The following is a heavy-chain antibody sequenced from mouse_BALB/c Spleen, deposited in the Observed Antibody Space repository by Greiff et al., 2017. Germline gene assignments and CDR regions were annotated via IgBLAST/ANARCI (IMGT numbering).Heavy chain of an antibody. CDR2: IWRGGST. D-gene: IGHD1-1*01. CDR1: GFSLTSYG. V-gene: IGHV2-5-1*01. J-gene: IGHJ1*01. CDR3: AKNKDGSSGGYFDV. Sequence: QVQLKQSGPSLVQPSQSLSITCTVSGFSLTSYGVHWVRQSPGKGLEWLGVIWRGGSTDYNAAFMSRLSITKDNSKSQVFFKMNSLQADDTAIYYCAKNKDGSSGGYFDVWGAGTTVTVSS.